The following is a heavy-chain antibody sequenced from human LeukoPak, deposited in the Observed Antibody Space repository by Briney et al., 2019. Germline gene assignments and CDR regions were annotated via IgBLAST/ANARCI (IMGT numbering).Heavy chain of an antibody. CDR3: AKRPSDYGDYVSYFDY. CDR2: ISDDGRRK. J-gene: IGHJ4*02. CDR1: GFSFISYG. V-gene: IGHV3-30*18. D-gene: IGHD4-17*01. Sequence: GGSLRLSCAASGFSFISYGTHWVRQAPGKGLEWVCDISDDGRRKDYADSVKGRFTISRDNSKDTLYLQMNSLRAEDTAVYYCAKRPSDYGDYVSYFDYWGQGTLVTVSS.